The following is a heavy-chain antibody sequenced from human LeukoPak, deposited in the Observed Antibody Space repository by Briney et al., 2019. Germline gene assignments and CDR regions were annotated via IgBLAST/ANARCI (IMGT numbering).Heavy chain of an antibody. V-gene: IGHV1-2*02. J-gene: IGHJ4*02. CDR2: INPNSGGT. CDR1: GYTFAGYY. D-gene: IGHD4-17*01. Sequence: ASVKVSCKASGYTFAGYYMHWVRQAPGQGLEWMGWINPNSGGTNYAQKLQGRVTMTRDTSISTAYMELSRLRSDDTAVYYCARIPYGDYTDYFDYWGQGTLVTVSS. CDR3: ARIPYGDYTDYFDY.